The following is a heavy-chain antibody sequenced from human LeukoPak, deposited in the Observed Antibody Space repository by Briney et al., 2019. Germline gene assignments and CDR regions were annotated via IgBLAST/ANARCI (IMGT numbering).Heavy chain of an antibody. CDR3: GRSGRYRPSDL. V-gene: IGHV3-72*01. J-gene: IGHJ5*02. Sequence: GGSLRLSCAASGFILSDHYIDWVRQAPGKGLEWVGRTRNKANSYTTEYATSVKGRFTISRDDPKNLLYLQMNSLKSEDTAVYYCGRSGRYRPSDLWGQGTLVTVSS. D-gene: IGHD1-26*01. CDR1: GFILSDHY. CDR2: TRNKANSYTT.